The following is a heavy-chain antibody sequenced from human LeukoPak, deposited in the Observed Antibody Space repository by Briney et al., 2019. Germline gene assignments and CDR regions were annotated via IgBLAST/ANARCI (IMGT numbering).Heavy chain of an antibody. J-gene: IGHJ4*02. CDR1: GFIFSSYW. D-gene: IGHD4-17*01. V-gene: IGHV3-7*02. Sequence: GGSLRLSCAASGFIFSSYWMTWVRQAPGKGLEWVANIKQGGSEKYYVDSVKGRFTISRDNAKNSLYLQTNSLRAEDTAVYYCARRAYGDDSFDYWGQGTLVTVSS. CDR3: ARRAYGDDSFDY. CDR2: IKQGGSEK.